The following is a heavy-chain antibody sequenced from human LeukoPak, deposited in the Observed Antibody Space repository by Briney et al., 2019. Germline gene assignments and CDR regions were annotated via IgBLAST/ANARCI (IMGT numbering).Heavy chain of an antibody. Sequence: ASVKVSCKASGYTFTGYYMHWVRQAPGQGLEWMGWINPNSGGTNYAQKFQGRVTMTRDTSIRTAYMELNRLRSDDTAVYYCARVSDYVWGSYPVFDIWGQGTMVTVSS. CDR2: INPNSGGT. V-gene: IGHV1-2*02. CDR3: ARVSDYVWGSYPVFDI. J-gene: IGHJ3*02. CDR1: GYTFTGYY. D-gene: IGHD3-16*01.